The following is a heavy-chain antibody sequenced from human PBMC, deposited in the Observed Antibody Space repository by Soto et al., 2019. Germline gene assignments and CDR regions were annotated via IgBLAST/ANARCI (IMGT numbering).Heavy chain of an antibody. Sequence: QITLKESGPTLVKPTQTLTLTCTFSGFSLSTRGVGVGWIRQPPGKALEWLALIYWDDDKRYSPSLKSRLTITXXTXKXXVVLTMTNMDPVDTATYYCAHRFEKSGWAPILFDYWGQGTLVTVSS. D-gene: IGHD6-19*01. CDR2: IYWDDDK. CDR1: GFSLSTRGVG. J-gene: IGHJ4*02. V-gene: IGHV2-5*02. CDR3: AHRFEKSGWAPILFDY.